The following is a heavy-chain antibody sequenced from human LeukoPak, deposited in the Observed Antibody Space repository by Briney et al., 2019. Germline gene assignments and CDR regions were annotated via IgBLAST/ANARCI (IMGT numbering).Heavy chain of an antibody. CDR2: INWNGGST. CDR3: ARGWTGDPAPYFFDY. CDR1: GFTFSSYA. Sequence: GGSLRLSCAASGFTFSSYAMSWVRRAPGKGLEWVSAINWNGGSTSYADSVKGRFTISRDNAKNSLYLQMNSLRAEDTALYYCARGWTGDPAPYFFDYWGQGTLVTVSS. V-gene: IGHV3-20*04. J-gene: IGHJ4*02. D-gene: IGHD3/OR15-3a*01.